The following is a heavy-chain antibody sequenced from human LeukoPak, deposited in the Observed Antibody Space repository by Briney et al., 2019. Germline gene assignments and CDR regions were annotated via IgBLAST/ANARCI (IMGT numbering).Heavy chain of an antibody. J-gene: IGHJ4*02. CDR1: GGSISSSSYY. D-gene: IGHD2-8*01. Sequence: PSETLSLTCTVSGGSISSSSYYWGWIRQPPGKGLEWIGSIYYSGSTYYNPSLKSRVTISVDTSKNQFSLKLSSVTAADTAVYYCARNRGLGSIVLMVYAITYFDYWGQGTLVTVSS. CDR3: ARNRGLGSIVLMVYAITYFDY. CDR2: IYYSGST. V-gene: IGHV4-39*01.